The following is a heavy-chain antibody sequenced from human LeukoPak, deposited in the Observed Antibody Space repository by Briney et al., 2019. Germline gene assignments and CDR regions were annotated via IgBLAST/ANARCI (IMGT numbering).Heavy chain of an antibody. J-gene: IGHJ6*02. D-gene: IGHD2-8*01. CDR2: ISSSGSTI. Sequence: GGSLRLSCAASGFTFSDYYMSWIRQAPGKGLEWVSYISSSGSTIYYADSVKGRFTISRDNAKNSLYLQMNSLRAEDTAVYYCARDLRVSPYYYYYYGMDVWGQGTTVTVSS. CDR3: ARDLRVSPYYYYYYGMDV. V-gene: IGHV3-11*01. CDR1: GFTFSDYY.